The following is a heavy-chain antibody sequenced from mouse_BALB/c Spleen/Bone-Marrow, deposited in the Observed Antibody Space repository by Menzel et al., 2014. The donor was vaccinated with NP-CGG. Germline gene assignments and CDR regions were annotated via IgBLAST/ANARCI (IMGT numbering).Heavy chain of an antibody. Sequence: VKLQESGAELVRPGTSVKVSCKASGYAFTNYLIEWVKQRPGQGLEWIGVINPGGGSPNYNENFKGKATLTADRSSSTACMLLNSLTSDDSAVYFCARSRGYDVGPFAFWGQGTLVTVPA. V-gene: IGHV1-54*01. CDR3: ARSRGYDVGPFAF. CDR2: INPGGGSP. J-gene: IGHJ3*01. D-gene: IGHD2-2*01. CDR1: GYAFTNYL.